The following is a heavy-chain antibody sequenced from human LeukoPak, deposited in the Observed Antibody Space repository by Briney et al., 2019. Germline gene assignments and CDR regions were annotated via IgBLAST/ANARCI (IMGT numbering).Heavy chain of an antibody. Sequence: GGSLRLSCAASGFTFSDYGMNWVSQAPGKGLEWVANIKQDGSEKYYVDSVKGRFAISRDNAKNSLYLQMNSLRAEDTAVYYCARLESQVFDYWGQGTLVTVSS. CDR1: GFTFSDYG. V-gene: IGHV3-7*01. D-gene: IGHD1-1*01. J-gene: IGHJ4*02. CDR2: IKQDGSEK. CDR3: ARLESQVFDY.